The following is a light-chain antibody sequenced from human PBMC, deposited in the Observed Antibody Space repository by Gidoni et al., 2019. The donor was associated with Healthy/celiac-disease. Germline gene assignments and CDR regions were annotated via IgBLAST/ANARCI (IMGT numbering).Light chain of an antibody. Sequence: DIQMTQSPSTLSASVGDRVTITCRASQSISSWLAWYQQKPGETATLLIYDASSLESGVPSRFSGSGSGTEFTLTISSLQPDDFATYYCQQYNSYPWTFGQGTKVEIK. CDR1: QSISSW. V-gene: IGKV1-5*01. CDR2: DAS. J-gene: IGKJ1*01. CDR3: QQYNSYPWT.